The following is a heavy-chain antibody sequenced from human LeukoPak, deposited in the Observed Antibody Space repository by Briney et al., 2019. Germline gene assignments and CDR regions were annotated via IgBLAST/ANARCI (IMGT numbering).Heavy chain of an antibody. Sequence: SETLSLTCTVSGGSISGGDYYWSWIRQPPGKGLEWIGYIYYSGSTYYNPSLKSRVTISVDTSKNQFSLKLSSVTAADTAVYYCARVPGRHEKGGIDYWGQGTLVTVSS. CDR3: ARVPGRHEKGGIDY. CDR1: GGSISGGDYY. V-gene: IGHV4-30-4*08. J-gene: IGHJ4*02. CDR2: IYYSGST. D-gene: IGHD3-16*01.